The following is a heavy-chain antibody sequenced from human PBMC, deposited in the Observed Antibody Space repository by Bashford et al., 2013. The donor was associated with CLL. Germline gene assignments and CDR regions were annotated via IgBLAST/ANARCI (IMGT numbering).Heavy chain of an antibody. CDR1: GGSISRGGYY. CDR2: IYSSGTT. Sequence: SETLFLTCSVSGGSISRGGYYWSWIRQLPGEGLEWIGHIYSSGTTYYKPSLESRVTISLDTSQNHFSLKLSSVTAEDTAVYYCASDRNGMDVWGQGTTVTVSS. V-gene: IGHV4-31*03. CDR3: ASDRNGMDV. J-gene: IGHJ6*02.